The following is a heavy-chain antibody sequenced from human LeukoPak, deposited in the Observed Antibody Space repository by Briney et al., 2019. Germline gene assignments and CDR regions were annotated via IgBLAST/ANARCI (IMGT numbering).Heavy chain of an antibody. CDR3: ARVGRQQLVGDAFDI. V-gene: IGHV3-11*06. Sequence: GGSLRLSCAASGFTFSDYYMSWIRQAPGKGLEWVSYISSSSYTNYADSVKGRFTISRDNAKNSLYLQMNSLRAEDTAVYYCARVGRQQLVGDAFDIWGQGTMVTVSS. CDR1: GFTFSDYY. J-gene: IGHJ3*02. CDR2: ISSSSYT. D-gene: IGHD6-13*01.